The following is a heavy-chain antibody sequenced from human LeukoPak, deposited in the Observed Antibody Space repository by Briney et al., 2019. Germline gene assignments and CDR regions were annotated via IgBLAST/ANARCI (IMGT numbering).Heavy chain of an antibody. CDR1: GFTFSSYS. CDR3: ARGSEWELLSCDH. V-gene: IGHV3-21*01. CDR2: ISTSSSHM. J-gene: IGHJ5*02. Sequence: GGSMRLSCAASGFTFSSYSMNWGRQAPGKGLELVSSISTSSSHMYYADSVKGRFTISRDNARNSLYLQMNSLRAEDTAVYYCARGSEWELLSCDHWGQGTLVTVSS. D-gene: IGHD1-26*01.